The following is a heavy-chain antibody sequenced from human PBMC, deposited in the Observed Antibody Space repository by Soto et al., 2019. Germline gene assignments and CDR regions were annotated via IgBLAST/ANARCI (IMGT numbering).Heavy chain of an antibody. J-gene: IGHJ4*02. Sequence: QITLNESGPTVVRPTETLTLTCRFSGFSLTTSGVGVGWIRQSPGKAPEWLALIYWDDDKRYSASPKSRLTITKDTSKHQVVLTVSDLDPTDTATYYCAHRVLRTVFGLVTTTAIYFDFWGQGTPVAVSS. D-gene: IGHD3-3*01. V-gene: IGHV2-5*02. CDR1: GFSLTTSGVG. CDR3: AHRVLRTVFGLVTTTAIYFDF. CDR2: IYWDDDK.